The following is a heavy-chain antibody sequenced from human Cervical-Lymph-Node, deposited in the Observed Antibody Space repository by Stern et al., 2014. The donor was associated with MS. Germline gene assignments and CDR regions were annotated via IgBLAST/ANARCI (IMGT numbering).Heavy chain of an antibody. V-gene: IGHV3-53*01. Sequence: EVQLVESGGGLIQPGGSLRLSCAPSGFTVSSTYMSWVRQAPGRGLEWVSIIFSGRATAYAVSVKGRFTISRDNSRNTLYLQMNSLRAEDTAFYYCARVPPGYGSNSFFDYWGQGNLVTVSS. CDR1: GFTVSSTY. J-gene: IGHJ4*02. CDR2: IFSGRAT. D-gene: IGHD4-23*01. CDR3: ARVPPGYGSNSFFDY.